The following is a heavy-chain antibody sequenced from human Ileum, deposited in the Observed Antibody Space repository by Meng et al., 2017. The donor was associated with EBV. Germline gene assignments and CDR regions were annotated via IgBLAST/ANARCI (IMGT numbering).Heavy chain of an antibody. CDR3: TRGASGKFDR. V-gene: IGHV3-74*01. D-gene: IGHD3-10*01. J-gene: IGHJ5*02. CDR1: GFTFTDYW. CDR2: VDIDGTTL. Sequence: VQLVGSGGGLVQPGGSLKLSWAASGFTFTDYWMHWVRQAPGKGLVWVSRVDIDGTTLVYADSVRGRFTISRDNTKNMIYLQINSLRADDTAVYYCTRGASGKFDRWGQGTLVTVSS.